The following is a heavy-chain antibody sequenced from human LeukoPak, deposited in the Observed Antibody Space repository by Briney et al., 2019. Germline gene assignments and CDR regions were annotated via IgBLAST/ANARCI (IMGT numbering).Heavy chain of an antibody. CDR2: INPIFHTP. Sequence: SVKVSCKASGCTFSSHAISWVRQAPGQGLEWMGGINPIFHTPTYAKKFQGRLTITKDESMSTASMDLSSLISDDTAVYYCARGRTTGEFDYWGQGTLVTVSS. V-gene: IGHV1-69*05. CDR3: ARGRTTGEFDY. CDR1: GCTFSSHA. J-gene: IGHJ4*02. D-gene: IGHD4-11*01.